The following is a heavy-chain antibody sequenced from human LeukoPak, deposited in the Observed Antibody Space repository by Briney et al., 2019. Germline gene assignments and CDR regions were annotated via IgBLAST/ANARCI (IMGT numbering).Heavy chain of an antibody. D-gene: IGHD3-3*01. Sequence: SVKVSCKASGGTFSSYAISWVRQAPGQGLEWMGGIITIFGTANYAQKFQGRVTITADESTSTAYMELSSLRSEDTAVYYCARGSFGVDTRTGEGWNYWGQGTLVTVSS. CDR3: ARGSFGVDTRTGEGWNY. CDR2: IITIFGTA. V-gene: IGHV1-69*13. J-gene: IGHJ4*02. CDR1: GGTFSSYA.